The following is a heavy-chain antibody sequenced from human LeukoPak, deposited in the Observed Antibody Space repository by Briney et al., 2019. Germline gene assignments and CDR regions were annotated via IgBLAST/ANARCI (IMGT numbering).Heavy chain of an antibody. V-gene: IGHV4-59*01. D-gene: IGHD5-18*01. J-gene: IGHJ4*02. Sequence: PSETLSLTCTVSGGSISSYYWSWIRQPPGKGLEWIGYIYYSGSTNYNPSLKSRVTISVDTSKNQFSLKLSSVTAADTAVYYCARGGPFLIQLWDYYFDYWGQGTLVTVSS. CDR1: GGSISSYY. CDR2: IYYSGST. CDR3: ARGGPFLIQLWDYYFDY.